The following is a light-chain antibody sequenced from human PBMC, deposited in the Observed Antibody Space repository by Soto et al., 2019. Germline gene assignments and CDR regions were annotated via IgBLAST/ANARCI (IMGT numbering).Light chain of an antibody. Sequence: ALRMTQSPSSLSASTGDRVTITCRASQGISSYLAWYQQKPGKAPKLLIYAASTLQSGVPSRFSGIGSGTDFTLTISCLQSEDFATYYCQQYYSYPPTFGQGTKVEIK. CDR1: QGISSY. J-gene: IGKJ1*01. V-gene: IGKV1-8*01. CDR2: AAS. CDR3: QQYYSYPPT.